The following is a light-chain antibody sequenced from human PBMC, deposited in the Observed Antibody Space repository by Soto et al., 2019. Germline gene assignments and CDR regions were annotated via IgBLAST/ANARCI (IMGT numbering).Light chain of an antibody. CDR3: QQYNNWPPQ. Sequence: VTQSPYTLSLSPGETATLSCGASQSARSNLAWYQQKRGQAPRLLIYGASTRATGIPARFSGSGSGTEFTLTISSLQSEDFEVYYCQQYNNWPPQFGQGTKVDIK. J-gene: IGKJ1*01. CDR1: QSARSN. V-gene: IGKV3-15*01. CDR2: GAS.